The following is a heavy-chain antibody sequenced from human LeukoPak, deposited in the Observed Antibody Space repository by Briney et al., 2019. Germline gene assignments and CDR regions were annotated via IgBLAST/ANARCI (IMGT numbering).Heavy chain of an antibody. CDR2: INHSGST. Sequence: SETLSLTCAVYGGSFSGYYWSWIRQPPGKGLEWIGEINHSGSTNYNPSLKSRVTISVDTSKNQFSLKLSSVTAADTAVYYCARGRYYYDSSGYYNDYWGQGTLVTVSS. D-gene: IGHD3-22*01. J-gene: IGHJ4*02. CDR3: ARGRYYYDSSGYYNDY. V-gene: IGHV4-34*01. CDR1: GGSFSGYY.